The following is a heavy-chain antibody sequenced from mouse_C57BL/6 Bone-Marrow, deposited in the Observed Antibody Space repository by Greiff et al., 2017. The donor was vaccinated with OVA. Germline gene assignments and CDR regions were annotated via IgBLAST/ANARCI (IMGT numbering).Heavy chain of an antibody. CDR1: GFTFTSYW. CDR3: ARGPIYDGYLGWFAY. CDR2: INPSSGYT. D-gene: IGHD2-3*01. V-gene: IGHV1-7*01. J-gene: IGHJ3*01. Sequence: VQLQQSGAELAKPGASVKLSCKASGFTFTSYWMHWVKQRPGQGLEWIGYINPSSGYTKYNQKFKDKATLTADKSSSTAYMQLSSLTYEDSAVYYCARGPIYDGYLGWFAYWGQGTLVTVSA.